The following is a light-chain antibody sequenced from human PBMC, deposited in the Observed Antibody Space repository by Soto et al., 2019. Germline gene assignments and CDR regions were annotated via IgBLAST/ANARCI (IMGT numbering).Light chain of an antibody. CDR3: CSYAGSSWV. V-gene: IGLV2-11*01. Sequence: QSALTQPRSVSGSPGQSVTISCTGTSSDVGGYTYVSWYQQHPGKAPKLMIFDVSKRPSGVPDRFSGSKSGNTASLTISGLQDEDEADYYCCSYAGSSWVFGGGTKLTVL. CDR1: SSDVGGYTY. J-gene: IGLJ3*02. CDR2: DVS.